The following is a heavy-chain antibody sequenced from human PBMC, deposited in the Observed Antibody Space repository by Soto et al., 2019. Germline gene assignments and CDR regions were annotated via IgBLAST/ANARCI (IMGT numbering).Heavy chain of an antibody. CDR3: AKGPHTNVGWPYYFES. CDR2: SSPRGDTI. CDR1: GFSLANYP. V-gene: IGHV3-48*02. Sequence: PGGSLRLSCVASGFSLANYPMNWVRQTPGKGLEWISYSSPRGDTIYYADSVEGRFTISRDNARNSLSLHRSSLRDEDSALYYCAKGPHTNVGWPYYFESWGQGVPVTVSS. J-gene: IGHJ4*02. D-gene: IGHD6-19*01.